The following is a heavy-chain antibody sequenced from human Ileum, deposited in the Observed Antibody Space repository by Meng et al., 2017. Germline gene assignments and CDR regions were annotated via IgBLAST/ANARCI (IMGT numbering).Heavy chain of an antibody. J-gene: IGHJ4*02. CDR1: GFTVSSKH. D-gene: IGHD3-16*01. CDR3: ATTAGLGPLDY. CDR2: IYASGST. Sequence: GESLKISCAASGFTVSSKHITWVRQAPGKGLEWVSMIYASGSTYYAESVKGRFTISSDTSKNTLHLQMNSLRTEDTAVYYCATTAGLGPLDYWGQGTLVTVSS. V-gene: IGHV3-66*02.